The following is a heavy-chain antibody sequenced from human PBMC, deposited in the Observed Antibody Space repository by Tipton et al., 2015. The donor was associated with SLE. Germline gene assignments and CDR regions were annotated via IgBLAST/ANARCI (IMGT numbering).Heavy chain of an antibody. CDR3: VRLYASNLLGP. Sequence: TLSLTCTVSRYSIINGYYWGWIRQPPGKELEWIGVIYHSGSTYYHPSFKSRDTLSIETSKNQFSLRLSSVTAADTAVYYCVRLYASNLLGPWGQGTLVTVSS. CDR2: IYHSGST. V-gene: IGHV4-38-2*02. J-gene: IGHJ5*02. D-gene: IGHD2-8*01. CDR1: RYSIINGYY.